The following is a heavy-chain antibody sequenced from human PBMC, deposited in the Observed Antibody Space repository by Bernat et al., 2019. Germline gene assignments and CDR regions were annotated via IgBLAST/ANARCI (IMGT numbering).Heavy chain of an antibody. Sequence: QVQLVQSGAEVKKPGASVKVSCKASGYTFTSNGISWVRQAPGHGLEWMGWISGYNGKTNYAQKLQGRDTMTTDTSTSTAYMELRSLRSDDTAVYYCARDGTAGAAGTFDYYGMDVWGQGTTVTVSS. CDR2: ISGYNGKT. D-gene: IGHD6-13*01. J-gene: IGHJ6*02. V-gene: IGHV1-18*01. CDR3: ARDGTAGAAGTFDYYGMDV. CDR1: GYTFTSNG.